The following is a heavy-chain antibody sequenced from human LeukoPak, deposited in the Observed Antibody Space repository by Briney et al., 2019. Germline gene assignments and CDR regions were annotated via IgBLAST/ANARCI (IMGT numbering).Heavy chain of an antibody. J-gene: IGHJ3*02. CDR2: INPNSGGT. V-gene: IGHV1-2*02. CDR1: GYTFTGYY. D-gene: IGHD2-2*01. CDR3: ARVVPAAIDAFDI. Sequence: ASVTVSCKASGYTFTGYYMHWVRQAPGQGLEWMGWINPNSGGTNYAQKFQGRVTMTRDTSISTAYMELSRLRSDDTAVYYCARVVPAAIDAFDIWGQGTMVTVSS.